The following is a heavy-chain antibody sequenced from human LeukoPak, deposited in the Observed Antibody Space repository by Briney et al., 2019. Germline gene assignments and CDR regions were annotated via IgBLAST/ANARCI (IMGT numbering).Heavy chain of an antibody. CDR2: FYVGGST. CDR3: ARGDGYNFWKS. D-gene: IGHD5-24*01. Sequence: GGSLRLSCAASGFTVSSSYMSWVRQAPGKGLEWVSVFYVGGSTYYADSVKGRFTISRDDSKNTLDLQMNSLRAEDTAVYSCARGDGYNFWKSWGQGTLVTASS. V-gene: IGHV3-66*01. CDR1: GFTVSSSY. J-gene: IGHJ5*02.